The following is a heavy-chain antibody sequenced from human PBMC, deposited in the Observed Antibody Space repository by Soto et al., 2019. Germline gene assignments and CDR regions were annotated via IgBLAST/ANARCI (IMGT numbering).Heavy chain of an antibody. CDR1: GGSISSSSYY. V-gene: IGHV4-39*01. Sequence: QLQLQESGPGLVKPSETLSLTCTVSGGSISSSSYYWGWIRQPPGKGLEWIGSIYYSGSTYYNPPLKSRVTISVDTSKNQFSLKLSSVTAADTAVYYCARRDSYSGDAFDIWGQGTMVTVSS. J-gene: IGHJ3*02. D-gene: IGHD2-15*01. CDR2: IYYSGST. CDR3: ARRDSYSGDAFDI.